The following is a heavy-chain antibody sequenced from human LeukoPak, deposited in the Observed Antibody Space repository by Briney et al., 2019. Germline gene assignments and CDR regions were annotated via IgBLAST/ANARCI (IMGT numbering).Heavy chain of an antibody. CDR3: ASGGYCSSTSCYTSGRTIDY. J-gene: IGHJ4*02. CDR2: ISYDGSNK. Sequence: GGSLRLSCAASGFTFSSYAMHWVRQAPGKGLEWVAVISYDGSNKYYADSVKGRFTISRDNSKNTLYLQMNSLRAEDTAVYYCASGGYCSSTSCYTSGRTIDYWGQGTLVTVSS. D-gene: IGHD2-2*02. V-gene: IGHV3-30-3*01. CDR1: GFTFSSYA.